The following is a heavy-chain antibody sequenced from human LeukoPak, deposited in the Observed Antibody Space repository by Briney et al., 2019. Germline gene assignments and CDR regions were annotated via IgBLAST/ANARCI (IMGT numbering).Heavy chain of an antibody. CDR1: GDSISDYW. J-gene: IGHJ6*03. V-gene: IGHV4-59*08. CDR3: ARVFDSGSQAYFYYMDV. D-gene: IGHD3-10*01. CDR2: ISYKGAS. Sequence: SETLSLTCTVSGDSISDYWWNWLRRPPGKGLEWIGHISYKGASHYNPSLKSRVALSVDTSKNQFSLQLTSVTAADTAVYYCARVFDSGSQAYFYYMDVWGKGTTVTISS.